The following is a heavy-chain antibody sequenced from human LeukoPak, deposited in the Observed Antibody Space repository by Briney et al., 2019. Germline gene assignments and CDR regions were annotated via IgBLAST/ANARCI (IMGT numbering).Heavy chain of an antibody. CDR3: ARENPSTIFGVVISGFDY. Sequence: GGSLRLSCAASGFTFSSYSMNWVRQAPGKGLEWVSSISSSSSYIYYADSVKGRFTISRDNAKNSLYLQMNSLRAEDTAVYYCARENPSTIFGVVISGFDYWAREPWSPSPQ. V-gene: IGHV3-21*01. D-gene: IGHD3-3*01. CDR2: ISSSSSYI. CDR1: GFTFSSYS. J-gene: IGHJ4*02.